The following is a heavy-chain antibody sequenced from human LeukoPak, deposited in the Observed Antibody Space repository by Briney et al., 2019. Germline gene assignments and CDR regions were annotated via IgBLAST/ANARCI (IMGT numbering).Heavy chain of an antibody. Sequence: PGGSLRLSCADSGFTLSSYPLSWVRQAPGKGLEWVSAISRRGIDTYYTDSVMGRFTISRDNSKNTVYLQMKGLRAEDTAVYYCATHWDSDGYYVGFDFWGRGTLVTVSS. CDR2: ISRRGIDT. CDR3: ATHWDSDGYYVGFDF. CDR1: GFTLSSYP. D-gene: IGHD3-22*01. V-gene: IGHV3-23*01. J-gene: IGHJ4*02.